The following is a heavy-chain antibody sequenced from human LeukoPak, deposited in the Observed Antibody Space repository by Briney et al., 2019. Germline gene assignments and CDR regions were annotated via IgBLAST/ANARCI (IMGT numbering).Heavy chain of an antibody. CDR2: IYYSGTT. Sequence: SETLSLTCTVSGGSTSSGSHYWGWIRQPPGKGLEWIGSIYYSGTTYYSPSLKSRVSISLDTSKDQFSLKLNSVTAADTAVYYCARQDLALSGIDYWGQGTLVTVSS. CDR3: ARQDLALSGIDY. D-gene: IGHD3-3*02. J-gene: IGHJ4*02. V-gene: IGHV4-39*01. CDR1: GGSTSSGSHY.